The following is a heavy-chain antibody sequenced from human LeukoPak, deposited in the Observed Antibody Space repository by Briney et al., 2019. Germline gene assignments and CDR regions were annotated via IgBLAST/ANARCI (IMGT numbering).Heavy chain of an antibody. V-gene: IGHV3-23*01. Sequence: GGSPRLPCAASGFPLSSPAIGWGRPAPGERLGVGSGISGSGGSTYYADSVKGRFTISRDNSKNTLYLQMNSLRAEDTAVYYCARDLGGYSGYEAAFDIWGQGTMVTVSS. CDR2: ISGSGGST. D-gene: IGHD5-12*01. J-gene: IGHJ3*02. CDR3: ARDLGGYSGYEAAFDI. CDR1: GFPLSSPA.